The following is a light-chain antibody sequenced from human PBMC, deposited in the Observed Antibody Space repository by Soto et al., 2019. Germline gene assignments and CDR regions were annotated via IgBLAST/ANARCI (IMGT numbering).Light chain of an antibody. CDR2: DVS. J-gene: IGLJ1*01. CDR3: HSFTGTDSYA. Sequence: QSVLTQPASVSGSPGQSITISCTGASSDVGGFDHVSWYQQHPGKVPRLLIYDVSRRPSGVSDRFSGSKSGNTAFQTSSGPQAENDVDYYGHSFTGTDSYAFGNGSKVTGL. CDR1: SSDVGGFDH. V-gene: IGLV2-14*03.